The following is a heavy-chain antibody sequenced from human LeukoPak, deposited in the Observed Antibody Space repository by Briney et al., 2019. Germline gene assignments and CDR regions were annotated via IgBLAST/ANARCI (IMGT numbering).Heavy chain of an antibody. D-gene: IGHD5-12*01. CDR1: GGTFSSYA. J-gene: IGHJ4*02. Sequence: SVKVSCKASGGTFSSYAISWVRQAPGQGLEWMGRFIPILGIANYAQKFQGRVTITADKSTSTAYMELSSLRSEDTAVYYCARGDSYSGYNYWGQGTLVTVSS. CDR2: FIPILGIA. V-gene: IGHV1-69*04. CDR3: ARGDSYSGYNY.